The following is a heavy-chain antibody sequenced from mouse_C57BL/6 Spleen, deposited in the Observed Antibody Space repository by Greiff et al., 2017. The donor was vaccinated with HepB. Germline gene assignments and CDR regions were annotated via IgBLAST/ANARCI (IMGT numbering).Heavy chain of an antibody. CDR2: IDPNSGGT. Sequence: VQLQQPGAELVKPGASVKLSCKASGYTFTSYWMPWVKRRPGRGLGWIGRIDPNSGGTKYNEKFKSKATLTVDKPSSTAYMQLSSLTSEDSAVYYCARSGGPYYFDYWGQGTTLTVSS. CDR3: ARSGGPYYFDY. CDR1: GYTFTSYW. J-gene: IGHJ2*01. V-gene: IGHV1-72*01.